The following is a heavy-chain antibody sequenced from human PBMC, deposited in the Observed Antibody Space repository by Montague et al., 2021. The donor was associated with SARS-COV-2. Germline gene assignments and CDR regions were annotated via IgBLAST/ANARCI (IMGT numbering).Heavy chain of an antibody. J-gene: IGHJ3*02. CDR1: GGSISSYF. CDR3: ARRGRKLLPVATTIGGFDI. D-gene: IGHD5-12*01. CDR2: IYYSGTT. Sequence: SETLSLTCTVSGGSISSYFWSWIRQPPGKGLEWIGSIYYSGTTNYSPSLKSRVTISVDTSKNQFSLKLNSVTAADTAVYYCARRGRKLLPVATTIGGFDIWGQGTMVTVSS. V-gene: IGHV4-59*08.